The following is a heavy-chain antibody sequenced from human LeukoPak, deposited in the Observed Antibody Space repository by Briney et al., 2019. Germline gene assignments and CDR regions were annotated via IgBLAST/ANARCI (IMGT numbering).Heavy chain of an antibody. CDR2: IYYSGST. Sequence: SETLSLTCTVSGGSISSGGYYWIWIRPHPGKGLVWVGYIYYSGSTYYNPSLKSRGTISVDTSKNQFSLKLSSVTAADTAVYYCARVLLNSSGWYFDYWGQGTLVTVSS. CDR1: GGSISSGGYY. J-gene: IGHJ4*02. CDR3: ARVLLNSSGWYFDY. D-gene: IGHD6-19*01. V-gene: IGHV4-31*03.